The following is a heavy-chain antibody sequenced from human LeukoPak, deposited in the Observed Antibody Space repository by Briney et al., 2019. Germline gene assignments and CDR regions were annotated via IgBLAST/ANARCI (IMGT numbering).Heavy chain of an antibody. Sequence: GGSLRLSCTASGFTFGDYAMSWFRQAPAKGLGWVGFIRSKAYGGTTEYAASVRGRFTISRDDSQSLAYLPMTSLPTEDTAVYYCTRPLKIVLVVAATPPVPRGWFDPWGQGTLVTVSS. CDR3: TRPLKIVLVVAATPPVPRGWFDP. J-gene: IGHJ5*02. D-gene: IGHD2-15*01. CDR1: GFTFGDYA. CDR2: IRSKAYGGTT. V-gene: IGHV3-49*03.